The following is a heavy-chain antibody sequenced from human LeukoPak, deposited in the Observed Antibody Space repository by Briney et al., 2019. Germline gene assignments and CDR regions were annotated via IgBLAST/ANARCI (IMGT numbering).Heavy chain of an antibody. J-gene: IGHJ5*02. V-gene: IGHV3-9*01. CDR1: GFTFDDYA. Sequence: GRSLRLSCAASGFTFDDYAMHWVRQAPGKGLEWVSGISWNSGSIGYADSVKGRFTISRDNAKNSLYLQMNSLRAEDTALYYCAKAFRSGWSWFDPWGQGTLVTVSS. CDR2: ISWNSGSI. CDR3: AKAFRSGWSWFDP. D-gene: IGHD6-19*01.